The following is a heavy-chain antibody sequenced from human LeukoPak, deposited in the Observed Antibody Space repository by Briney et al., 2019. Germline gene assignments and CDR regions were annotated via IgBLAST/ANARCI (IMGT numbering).Heavy chain of an antibody. J-gene: IGHJ4*02. CDR3: STTYYYDSSEGY. V-gene: IGHV3-15*07. CDR1: GFTFSNAW. Sequence: GGSLRLSCAASGFTFSNAWMNWVRQAPGKRLEWVGRVKSKTDGGTTDYAAPVKGRFTISRDDSKNTLYLQMNSLKTEDTAVYYCSTTYYYDSSEGYWGQGTLVTVSS. D-gene: IGHD3-22*01. CDR2: VKSKTDGGTT.